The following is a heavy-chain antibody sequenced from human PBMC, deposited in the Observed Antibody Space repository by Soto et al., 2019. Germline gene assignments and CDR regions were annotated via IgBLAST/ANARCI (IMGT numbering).Heavy chain of an antibody. Sequence: SETLSLTCAVYGGSFSGYYWSWIRQPPGKGLEWIGEINHSGSTNYNPSLKSRVTISVDTSKNQFSLKLSSVTAADTAVYYCARGYCTNGVCYSRSYYYYYMDVWGKGTSVTVSS. CDR2: INHSGST. D-gene: IGHD2-8*01. V-gene: IGHV4-34*01. CDR1: GGSFSGYY. J-gene: IGHJ6*03. CDR3: ARGYCTNGVCYSRSYYYYYMDV.